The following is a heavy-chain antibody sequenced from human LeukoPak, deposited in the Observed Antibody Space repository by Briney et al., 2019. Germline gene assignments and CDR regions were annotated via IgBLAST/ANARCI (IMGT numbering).Heavy chain of an antibody. CDR2: INPSGGST. CDR1: GYTFTSYY. D-gene: IGHD2-2*01. CDR3: AREPPVTSHCSSTSCYYFDY. J-gene: IGHJ4*02. V-gene: IGHV1-46*01. Sequence: ASVKVSCKASGYTFTSYYMHWVRQAPGQGLEWMGIINPSGGSTSYAQKFQGRVTMTRDTSTSTVYMELSSLRSEDTAVYYCAREPPVTSHCSSTSCYYFDYWGQGTLVTVSS.